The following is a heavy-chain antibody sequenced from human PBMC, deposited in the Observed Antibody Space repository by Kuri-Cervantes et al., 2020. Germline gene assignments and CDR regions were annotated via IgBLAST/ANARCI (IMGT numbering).Heavy chain of an antibody. V-gene: IGHV5-51*01. J-gene: IGHJ6*02. CDR1: GYTFSSYW. CDR3: ARRGGYCSGGSCYHYYYGMDV. Sequence: GESLKISCKGSGYTFSSYWIGWVRQMPGKGLEWVGITNPGASDTRYSPSFQGQVTVSVDKSISTAYMQWSSLKASDTAMYYCARRGGYCSGGSCYHYYYGMDVWGQGTTVTVSS. CDR2: TNPGASDT. D-gene: IGHD2-15*01.